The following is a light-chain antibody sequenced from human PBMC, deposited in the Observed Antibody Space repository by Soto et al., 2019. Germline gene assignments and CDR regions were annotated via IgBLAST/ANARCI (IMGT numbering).Light chain of an antibody. J-gene: IGLJ3*02. V-gene: IGLV2-8*01. Sequence: QSALTQPPSASGSPGQSVTISCTGTSSDVGGYNYVSWYQQHPGKAPKLMIYEVSKRPSGVPDRFSGSKSGNTASLTVSGLQAEDEADYYCISYAGSNNWVFGGGTKRTVL. CDR2: EVS. CDR3: ISYAGSNNWV. CDR1: SSDVGGYNY.